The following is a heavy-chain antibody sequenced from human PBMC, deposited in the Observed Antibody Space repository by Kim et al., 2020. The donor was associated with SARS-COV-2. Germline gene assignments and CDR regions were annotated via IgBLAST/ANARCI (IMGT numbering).Heavy chain of an antibody. D-gene: IGHD2-15*01. Sequence: DPGKGRFTNSRNNSKNTLYLQMSRLRAEDTAVYYCVKGGHCSGGSCCGDYWGQGTLVTVSS. J-gene: IGHJ4*02. CDR3: VKGGHCSGGSCCGDY. V-gene: IGHV3-64D*09.